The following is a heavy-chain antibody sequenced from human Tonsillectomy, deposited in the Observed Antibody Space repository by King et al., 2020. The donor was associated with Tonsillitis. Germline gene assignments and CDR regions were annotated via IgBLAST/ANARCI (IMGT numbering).Heavy chain of an antibody. CDR1: GGTFSSYA. Sequence: VQPVESGAEVKKPGSSVKVSCKASGGTFSSYAISWVRQAPGQGLEWMGGIIPIFGTSNYAQKFQGRVTITADESTSTAYMELSSLRSEDTAVYYCARDGTRYCSGGSCYSNYWGQGTLVTVSS. D-gene: IGHD2-15*01. J-gene: IGHJ4*02. CDR3: ARDGTRYCSGGSCYSNY. CDR2: IIPIFGTS. V-gene: IGHV1-69*01.